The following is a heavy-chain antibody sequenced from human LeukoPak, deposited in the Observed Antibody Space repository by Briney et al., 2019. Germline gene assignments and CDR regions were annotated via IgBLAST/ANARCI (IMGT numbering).Heavy chain of an antibody. CDR2: ISSSGST. CDR1: GDSINSYY. D-gene: IGHD1-1*01. CDR3: VRDQLGSGNYFDY. Sequence: SETLSLTCTVSGDSINSYYWSWIPQPPGKGLEWIACISSSGSTDYNPSLKSRVTMSLDTSKNQFSLNLRSVTAADMAIYYCVRDQLGSGNYFDYWSQGTLVTVSS. J-gene: IGHJ4*02. V-gene: IGHV4-59*01.